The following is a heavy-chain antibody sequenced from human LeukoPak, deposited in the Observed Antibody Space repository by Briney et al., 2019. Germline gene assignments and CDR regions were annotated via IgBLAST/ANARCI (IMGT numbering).Heavy chain of an antibody. CDR3: ARGPAYGSGSYNIYGIDY. V-gene: IGHV1-8*01. Sequence: ASVKVSCKASGYTFTSYDINWVRQATGQGVEWMGWINPKSANTGYAQKFEGRVTMTRDTSISTAYMELSSLTSEDTAVYYCARGPAYGSGSYNIYGIDYWGQGTLVTVSS. CDR2: INPKSANT. CDR1: GYTFTSYD. J-gene: IGHJ4*02. D-gene: IGHD3-10*01.